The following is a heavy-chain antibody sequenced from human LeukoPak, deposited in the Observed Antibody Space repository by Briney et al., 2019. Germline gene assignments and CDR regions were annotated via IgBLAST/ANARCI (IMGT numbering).Heavy chain of an antibody. J-gene: IGHJ6*03. V-gene: IGHV3-74*01. D-gene: IGHD3-3*01. CDR1: GFTFSTYW. Sequence: PGGSLRLSCAASGFTFSTYWMHWVRQAPGKGLVWVSRIKSDGRGTSYADSVKGRFTISRDNAKNTLHLHMNSLRAGDTAAYYCARGGNDFWSGYRRGYMDVWGKGTTVTVSS. CDR2: IKSDGRGT. CDR3: ARGGNDFWSGYRRGYMDV.